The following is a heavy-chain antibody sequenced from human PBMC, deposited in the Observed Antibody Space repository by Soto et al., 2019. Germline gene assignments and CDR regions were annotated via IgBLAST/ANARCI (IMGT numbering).Heavy chain of an antibody. CDR2: IIPILGIT. J-gene: IGHJ4*02. V-gene: IGHV1-69*10. CDR3: TTDRGSLITFGGVMPHTPIAY. Sequence: VKVSCKASGGTFRSYTISWVRQAPGQGLEWMGRIIPILGITNYAQKFQGRVTITADKSTSTAYMELSSLRSEDTAVYYCTTDRGSLITFGGVMPHTPIAYWGQGTLVTVSS. D-gene: IGHD3-16*01. CDR1: GGTFRSYT.